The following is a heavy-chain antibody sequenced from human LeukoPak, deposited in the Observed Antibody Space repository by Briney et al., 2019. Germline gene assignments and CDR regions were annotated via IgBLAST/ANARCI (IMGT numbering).Heavy chain of an antibody. J-gene: IGHJ6*03. Sequence: GASVKVSCKASGYTFTSYGISWVRQAPGQGLEWMGWISAYNGNTNYAQKLQDRVTMTTDTSTSTAYMELRSLRSDDTAVYYCARDRWTLGYSSSWYRADYYYYMDVWGKGTTVTVSS. D-gene: IGHD6-13*01. CDR2: ISAYNGNT. V-gene: IGHV1-18*01. CDR1: GYTFTSYG. CDR3: ARDRWTLGYSSSWYRADYYYYMDV.